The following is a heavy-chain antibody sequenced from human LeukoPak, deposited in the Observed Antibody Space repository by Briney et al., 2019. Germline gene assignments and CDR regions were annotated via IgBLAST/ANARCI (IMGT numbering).Heavy chain of an antibody. V-gene: IGHV3-23*01. CDR1: GFTVSSNY. D-gene: IGHD3-22*01. CDR3: AKVDSSGCIFDY. CDR2: ISGSGGST. J-gene: IGHJ4*02. Sequence: GGSLRLSCAASGFTVSSNYMSWVRQAPGKGLEWVSAISGSGGSTYYADSVKGRFTISRDNSKNTLYLQMNSLRAEDTAVYYCAKVDSSGCIFDYWGQGTLVTVSS.